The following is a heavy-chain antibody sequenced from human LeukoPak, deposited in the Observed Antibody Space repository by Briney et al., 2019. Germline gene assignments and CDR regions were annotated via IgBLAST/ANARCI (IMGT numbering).Heavy chain of an antibody. CDR2: IYYSGST. V-gene: IGHV4-59*01. CDR1: GGSISSYY. Sequence: SETLSLTCTVSGGSISSYYWSWIRQPPGKGLEWIGYIYYSGSTNYNPSLKSRVTISVDTSKNQFSLKLSSVTAADTAVYYCARDRSAAGPKSYGMDVWGQGTTVTVSS. CDR3: ARDRSAAGPKSYGMDV. J-gene: IGHJ6*02. D-gene: IGHD6-13*01.